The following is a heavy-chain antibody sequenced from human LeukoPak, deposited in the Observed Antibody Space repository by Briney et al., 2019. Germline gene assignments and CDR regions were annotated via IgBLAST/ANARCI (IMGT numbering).Heavy chain of an antibody. Sequence: GGSLRLSCAASGFTFSSYAMSWVRQAPGKGLEWVSAISSSGSDTYHADSVKGRFTISRDKSKNTLYLQMNSLRAEDTAVYYCARQIGYCSSGTCYFDFWGQGSLVAVSS. J-gene: IGHJ4*02. CDR2: ISSSGSDT. CDR3: ARQIGYCSSGTCYFDF. V-gene: IGHV3-23*01. CDR1: GFTFSSYA. D-gene: IGHD2-15*01.